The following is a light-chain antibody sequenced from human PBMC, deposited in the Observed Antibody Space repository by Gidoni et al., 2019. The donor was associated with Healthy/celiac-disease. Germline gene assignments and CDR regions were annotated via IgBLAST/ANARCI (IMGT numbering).Light chain of an antibody. CDR2: GAS. Sequence: EIVMTQSPATLSVSPGERATLSCRASQSVSSNLAWYQQKPGQAPRLLMYGASTRATGIPARFSGSGSGTEITLTISSLQSEDFAVYYCQQYNNWPLTFGQGTKVEIK. CDR3: QQYNNWPLT. J-gene: IGKJ1*01. V-gene: IGKV3-15*01. CDR1: QSVSSN.